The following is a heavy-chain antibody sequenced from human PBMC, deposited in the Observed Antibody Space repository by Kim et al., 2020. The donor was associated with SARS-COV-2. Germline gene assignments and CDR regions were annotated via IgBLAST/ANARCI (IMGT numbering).Heavy chain of an antibody. CDR1: GFTFSSYA. D-gene: IGHD3-3*01. Sequence: GGSLRLSCAASGFTFSSYAMSWVRQAPGKGLEWVSAISGSGGSTYYADSVKGRFTISRDNSKNTLYLQMNSLRAEDTAVYYCAKDPNYYDFWSGSYNWFDPWGQGTLVTVSS. CDR2: ISGSGGST. CDR3: AKDPNYYDFWSGSYNWFDP. J-gene: IGHJ5*02. V-gene: IGHV3-23*01.